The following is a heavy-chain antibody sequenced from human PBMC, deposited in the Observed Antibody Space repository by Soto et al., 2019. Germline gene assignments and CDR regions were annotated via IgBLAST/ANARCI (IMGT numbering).Heavy chain of an antibody. V-gene: IGHV4-31*03. Sequence: QVQLQESGPGLVKPSQTLSLTCTVSGGSISSGGYYWSWLRQHPGKGLEWLGYIYYSWSTYYNPYLKSRGTISVDTFKNQFTLKLSSVTAAVTAGYYCAISPALVWFDPWGQGTLVTVSS. J-gene: IGHJ5*02. CDR3: AISPALVWFDP. CDR2: IYYSWST. CDR1: GGSISSGGYY.